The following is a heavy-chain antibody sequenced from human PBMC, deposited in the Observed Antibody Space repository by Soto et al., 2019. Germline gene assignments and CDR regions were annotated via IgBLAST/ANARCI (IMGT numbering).Heavy chain of an antibody. CDR3: ARRGSGSYSDY. V-gene: IGHV3-23*01. J-gene: IGHJ4*02. CDR1: GFTFSSYA. Sequence: EVQLLESGGGLVQPGGSLRLSCAASGFTFSSYAMRWVRQAPVKGLEWVSAISGSGGSTYYADSVKGRFTISRDNSKNTLYLQTNRLRAEDPAVYYCARRGSGSYSDYWGQGTLVTVSS. D-gene: IGHD1-26*01. CDR2: ISGSGGST.